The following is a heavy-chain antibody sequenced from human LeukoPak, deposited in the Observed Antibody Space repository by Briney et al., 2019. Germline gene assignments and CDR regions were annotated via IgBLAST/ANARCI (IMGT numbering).Heavy chain of an antibody. CDR3: ASLVSSSWYNPDY. CDR2: ISSSGSTI. V-gene: IGHV3-48*03. CDR1: GFTFSSYE. J-gene: IGHJ4*02. D-gene: IGHD6-13*01. Sequence: GGSLRLSCAASGFTFSSYEMNWVRQAPGKGLEWVSYISSSGSTIYYADSVKGRFTISRDNAKNSLYLQMNSLRAEDTAVYYCASLVSSSWYNPDYWGQGTLVTVSS.